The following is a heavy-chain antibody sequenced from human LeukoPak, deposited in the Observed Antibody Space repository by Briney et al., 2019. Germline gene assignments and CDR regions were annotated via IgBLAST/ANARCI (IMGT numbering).Heavy chain of an antibody. CDR3: AKSRSGNYYRSLGD. CDR1: GFTFSSYW. CDR2: ISGSGGNT. Sequence: GGSLRLSCAASGFTFSSYWMHWVRQAPGKGLEWVSVISGSGGNTYYADSVKGRFTISRDNSKNTLYLQMNSLRVEDTAVYYCAKSRSGNYYRSLGDWGRGTLVTVSS. V-gene: IGHV3-23*01. D-gene: IGHD3-10*01. J-gene: IGHJ4*02.